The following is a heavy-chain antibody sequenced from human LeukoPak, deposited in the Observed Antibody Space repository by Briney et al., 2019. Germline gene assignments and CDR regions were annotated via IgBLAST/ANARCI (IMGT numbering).Heavy chain of an antibody. CDR2: MNPNSGNT. CDR1: GYTFTSYD. Sequence: ASVKVSCKASGYTFTSYDINWVRQATGQGLEWMGWMNPNSGNTGYAQKFQGRVTITRNTSISTAYMELSSLRSEDTAVYYCARGGGYDFWSGYQRYNWFDPWGQGTLVTVSS. CDR3: ARGGGYDFWSGYQRYNWFDP. V-gene: IGHV1-8*03. D-gene: IGHD3-3*01. J-gene: IGHJ5*02.